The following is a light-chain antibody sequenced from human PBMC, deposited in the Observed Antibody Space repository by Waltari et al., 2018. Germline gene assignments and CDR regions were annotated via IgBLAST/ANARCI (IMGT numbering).Light chain of an antibody. V-gene: IGLV2-23*01. Sequence: QSALTQPASVSGSPGQSITISCTGTSSDVGSYNLVSWDQQHPGKAPKLMIYEGSKRPSGVSNRFSGAKSGNTASLTSSGLQAEDEADYYCCSYAGSSTLVFGGGTKLTVL. CDR1: SSDVGSYNL. J-gene: IGLJ2*01. CDR2: EGS. CDR3: CSYAGSSTLV.